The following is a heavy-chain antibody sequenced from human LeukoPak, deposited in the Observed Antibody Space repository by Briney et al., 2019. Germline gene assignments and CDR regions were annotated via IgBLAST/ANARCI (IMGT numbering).Heavy chain of an antibody. V-gene: IGHV3-33*01. D-gene: IGHD2-15*01. J-gene: IGHJ6*02. CDR1: GFTFSSFG. Sequence: PGGSLRLSCAASGFTFSSFGMHWVRQAPGMGLEWLAVIWYDGSNKYYADSVKGRFTISRDNSKNTLYLQMNSLRAEDTAVYYCARDGQGYCSGGSCYSYGMDVWGQGTTVTVSS. CDR3: ARDGQGYCSGGSCYSYGMDV. CDR2: IWYDGSNK.